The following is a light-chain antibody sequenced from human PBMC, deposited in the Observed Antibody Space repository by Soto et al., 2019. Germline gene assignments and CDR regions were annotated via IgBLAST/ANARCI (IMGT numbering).Light chain of an antibody. CDR2: AVN. Sequence: QSALTQPASVSGSPGQSITISCTGTSSDIGAYNYLSWYQQHPGKAPKLMIYAVNNRPSGVSDRFSGSKSGNTASLTISGLQAEDEAEYYCCSYTSSSTLVVFGGGTKVTVL. V-gene: IGLV2-14*01. CDR1: SSDIGAYNY. J-gene: IGLJ2*01. CDR3: CSYTSSSTLVV.